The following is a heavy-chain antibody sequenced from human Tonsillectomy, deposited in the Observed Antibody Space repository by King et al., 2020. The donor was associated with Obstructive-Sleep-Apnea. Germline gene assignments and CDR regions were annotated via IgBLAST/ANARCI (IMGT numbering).Heavy chain of an antibody. J-gene: IGHJ4*02. Sequence: VQLVESGGGLVQPGGSLRLSCTVSGISFSNYWMSWVRQAPGKGLEWVANIKKDGSERYYVDAGKGRFTNSRDNAKNSLFLQMNSLRGEDTAVYFCALITGSDYWGQGTMVTVSS. CDR2: IKKDGSER. V-gene: IGHV3-7*01. D-gene: IGHD1-1*01. CDR1: GISFSNYW. CDR3: ALITGSDY.